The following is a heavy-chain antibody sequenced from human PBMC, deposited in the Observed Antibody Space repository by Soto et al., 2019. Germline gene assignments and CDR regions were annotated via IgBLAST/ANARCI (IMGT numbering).Heavy chain of an antibody. CDR1: GGSISSDNYY. CDR3: ARKATVTTCFDY. V-gene: IGHV4-31*03. J-gene: IGHJ4*02. D-gene: IGHD4-17*01. CDR2: IYYSGST. Sequence: QVQLQESGPGLVKPSQTLSLTCTVSGGSISSDNYYWSWIRQHPGKGLEWIGYIYYSGSTYYNPSLKSRVTISVDTSKNQCSRKLSSVTAADTAVYYCARKATVTTCFDYWGQGTLVTVSS.